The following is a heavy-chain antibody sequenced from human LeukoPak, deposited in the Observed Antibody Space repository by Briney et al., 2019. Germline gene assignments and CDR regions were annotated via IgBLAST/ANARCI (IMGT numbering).Heavy chain of an antibody. J-gene: IGHJ4*02. CDR1: GFTFSTNG. CDR2: TSYDGSTQ. V-gene: IGHV3-30*03. Sequence: GGSLRLSCAASGFTFSTNGMHWVRQVPGKGLEWVAVTSYDGSTQYYADSVKGRFFISRDDSSSTLFLQMNSLRPEDTAVYFCVRDHSTAFDSWGQGTLVTVSS. CDR3: VRDHSTAFDS.